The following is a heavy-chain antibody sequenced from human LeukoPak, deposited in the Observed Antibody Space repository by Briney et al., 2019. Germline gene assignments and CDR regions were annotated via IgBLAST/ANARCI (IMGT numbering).Heavy chain of an antibody. J-gene: IGHJ5*02. D-gene: IGHD1-1*01. V-gene: IGHV4-39*01. CDR3: ARPVPSRLGWFDP. CDR1: GGSISSSSYY. CDR2: IYYSGST. Sequence: PSETLSLTCTVSGGSISSSSYYWGWIRQPPGKGLEWMGSIYYSGSTYYNPSLKSRASISVHTSKNQFSLKLSAVTAADTAVYYCARPVPSRLGWFDPWGQGTLVTVSS.